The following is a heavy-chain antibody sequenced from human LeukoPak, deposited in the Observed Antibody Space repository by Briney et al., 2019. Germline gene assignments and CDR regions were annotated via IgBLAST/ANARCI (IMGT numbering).Heavy chain of an antibody. V-gene: IGHV4-59*01. CDR1: GGSISSYY. CDR2: IYYSGST. CDR3: ARGRWELTDY. J-gene: IGHJ4*02. Sequence: SETLSLTCTVSGGSISSYYWSWIRQPPGKGLEWIGYIYYSGSTNYNPSLKSRVTISVNTSKNQFSLKLSSVTAADTAVYYCARGRWELTDYWGQGTLVTVSS. D-gene: IGHD1-26*01.